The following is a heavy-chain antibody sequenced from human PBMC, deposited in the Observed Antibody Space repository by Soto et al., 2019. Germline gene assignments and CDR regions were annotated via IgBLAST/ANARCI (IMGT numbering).Heavy chain of an antibody. J-gene: IGHJ3*02. CDR2: IRSSGNRT. CDR3: ARLGSGSDAFDI. D-gene: IGHD3-3*01. V-gene: IGHV3-23*01. CDR1: GFTFSSYA. Sequence: PGGSLRLSCAASGFTFSSYAMIWVRQAPGKGLEWVSGIRSSGNRTDYADSAKGRFAISRDNSKYTLYLQMNSLRAEDTAIYYCARLGSGSDAFDIWGQGTMVTVSS.